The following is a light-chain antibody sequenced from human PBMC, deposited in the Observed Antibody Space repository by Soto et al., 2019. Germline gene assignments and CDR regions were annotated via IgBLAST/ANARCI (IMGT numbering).Light chain of an antibody. CDR2: EVS. J-gene: IGLJ3*02. CDR1: SSDVGGYDY. V-gene: IGLV2-14*01. CDR3: SSFRSSGTL. Sequence: QSALTQPATVSGSPGQPITISCTGTSSDVGGYDYVSWYQQHPGKVPKLIIYEVSIRASGVSNRFSASKSANTASLTISGLQPEDEADYYCSSFRSSGTLFGGGTKLTV.